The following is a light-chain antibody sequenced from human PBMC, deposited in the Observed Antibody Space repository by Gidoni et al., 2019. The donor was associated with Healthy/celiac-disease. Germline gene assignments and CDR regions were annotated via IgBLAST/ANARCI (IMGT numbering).Light chain of an antibody. J-gene: IGLJ2*01. CDR2: QDS. Sequence: SYELTQPPSVSVSTGQTASITCSGDKLGDKYACWYQQKPGQSPVLVIYQDSKRPSGIPERFSGSNSGNTATLTISGTQAMDEADYYCQAWDSSTARVVFGGGTKLTVL. CDR3: QAWDSSTARVV. V-gene: IGLV3-1*01. CDR1: KLGDKY.